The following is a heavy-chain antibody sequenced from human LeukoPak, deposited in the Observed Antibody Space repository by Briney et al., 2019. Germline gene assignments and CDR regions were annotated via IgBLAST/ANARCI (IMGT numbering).Heavy chain of an antibody. Sequence: SETLSLTCAVYGGSFSGYYWSWIRQPPGKGLEWIGEINHSGSTNYNPSLKSRVTISVDTSKNQFSPKLSSVTAADTAVYYCARKGSYGLGYWGQGTLVTVSS. CDR3: ARKGSYGLGY. CDR2: INHSGST. J-gene: IGHJ4*02. V-gene: IGHV4-34*01. D-gene: IGHD5-18*01. CDR1: GGSFSGYY.